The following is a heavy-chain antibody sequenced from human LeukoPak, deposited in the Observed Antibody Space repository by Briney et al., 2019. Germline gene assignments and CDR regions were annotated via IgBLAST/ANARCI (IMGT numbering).Heavy chain of an antibody. CDR2: IYSDGSGT. CDR1: GFNFGGFA. CDR3: AKDLNYGDGRWEFHT. Sequence: PGGSLRLSCAASGFNFGGFAMTWVRQAPARGLDWVSGIYSDGSGTFYSDSVKGRFTISRDNSRNILYLQMNNRRAEDTAIYYCAKDLNYGDGRWEFHTCGQGDLVTVSS. V-gene: IGHV3-23*03. J-gene: IGHJ5*02. D-gene: IGHD4-17*01.